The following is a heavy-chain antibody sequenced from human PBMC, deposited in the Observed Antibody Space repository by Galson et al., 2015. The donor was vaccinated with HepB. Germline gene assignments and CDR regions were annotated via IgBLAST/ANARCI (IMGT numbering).Heavy chain of an antibody. CDR2: ISSSSSTI. CDR3: ARDFYYGSGSYRYY. CDR1: GFTFSSYS. D-gene: IGHD3-10*01. Sequence: SLRLSCAASGFTFSSYSMNWVRQAPGKGLEWVSYISSSSSTIYYADSVKGRFTISRDNAKNSLYLQMNSLRAEDTAVYYCARDFYYGSGSYRYYWGQGTLVTVSS. V-gene: IGHV3-48*01. J-gene: IGHJ4*02.